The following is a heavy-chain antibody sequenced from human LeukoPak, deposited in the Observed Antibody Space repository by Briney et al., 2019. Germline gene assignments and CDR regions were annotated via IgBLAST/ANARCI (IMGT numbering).Heavy chain of an antibody. CDR3: ARDGGNGDYVDY. V-gene: IGHV4-61*02. D-gene: IGHD1-1*01. CDR2: IYTSGST. J-gene: IGHJ4*02. Sequence: SETLSLTCTVSGGPISSRSYYWSWIRQPAGKGLEWIGRIYTSGSTNYNPSLKSRVTMSVDTSKNQFSLKLSSVTAADTAVYYCARDGGNGDYVDYWGQGTLVTVSS. CDR1: GGPISSRSYY.